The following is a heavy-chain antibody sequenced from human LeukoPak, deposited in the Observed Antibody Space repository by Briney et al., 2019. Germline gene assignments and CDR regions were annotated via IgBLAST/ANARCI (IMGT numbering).Heavy chain of an antibody. D-gene: IGHD1-26*01. J-gene: IGHJ4*02. CDR1: GGTFSSYA. CDR3: ARVGATTLRDDY. V-gene: IGHV1-69*04. CDR2: IIPILGIA. Sequence: ASVKVSRKASGGTFSSYAISWVRQAPGQGLEWMGRIIPILGIANYAQKFQGRVTITADKSTSTAYMELSSLRSEDTAVYYCARVGATTLRDDYWGQGTLVTVSS.